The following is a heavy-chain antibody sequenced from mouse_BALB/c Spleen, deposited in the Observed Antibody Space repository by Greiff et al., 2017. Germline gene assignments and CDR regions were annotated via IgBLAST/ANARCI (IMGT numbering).Heavy chain of an antibody. CDR1: GYSITSDYA. Sequence: VQLQQSGPGLVKPSQSLSLTCTVTGYSITSDYAWNWIRQFPGNKLEWMGYISYSGSTSYNPSLKSRISITRDTSKNQFFLQLNSVTTEDTATYYCARLGGYYHAMDYWGQGTSVTVSS. D-gene: IGHD2-2*01. CDR3: ARLGGYYHAMDY. J-gene: IGHJ4*01. V-gene: IGHV3-2*02. CDR2: ISYSGST.